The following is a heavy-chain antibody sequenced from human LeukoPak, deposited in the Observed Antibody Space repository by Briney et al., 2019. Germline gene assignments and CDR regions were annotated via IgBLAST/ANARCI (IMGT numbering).Heavy chain of an antibody. J-gene: IGHJ6*03. Sequence: GGSLRLSCAASGFTFTSYAMSWVRQAPGKGLEWVSAISGSGGSTYYADSVKGRFTVSRDNSKNTLYLQMNSLRAEDTAVYYCATSGGSSSLHYYSYMDVWGKGTTVTVSS. CDR1: GFTFTSYA. CDR2: ISGSGGST. CDR3: ATSGGSSSLHYYSYMDV. V-gene: IGHV3-23*01. D-gene: IGHD2-2*01.